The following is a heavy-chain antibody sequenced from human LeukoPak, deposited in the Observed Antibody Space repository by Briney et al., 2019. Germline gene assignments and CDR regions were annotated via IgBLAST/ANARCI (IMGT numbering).Heavy chain of an antibody. CDR1: GGSFSGYY. J-gene: IGHJ5*02. CDR3: AKGGYGSGSYYPNWFDP. D-gene: IGHD3-10*01. V-gene: IGHV4-59*01. CDR2: IYYSGST. Sequence: SETLSLTCAVYGGSFSGYYWSWIRQPPGKGLEWIGYIYYSGSTNYNPSLKSRVTISVGTSKNQFSLKLSSVTAADTAVYYCAKGGYGSGSYYPNWFDPWGQGTLVTVSS.